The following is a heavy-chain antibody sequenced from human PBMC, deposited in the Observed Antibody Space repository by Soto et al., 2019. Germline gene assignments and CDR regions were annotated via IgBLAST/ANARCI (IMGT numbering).Heavy chain of an antibody. CDR2: IRPDGSET. CDR1: GFTFTDFY. Sequence: EVQLVQSGGGLVQPGGSLRLSCVGSGFTFTDFYMNWVRQAPGKGLEWVAYIRPDGSETNYVESVKGRFTTSRDNAKNSLFLQMNSLRADDTAVYYCAGWGGHDYNYWGQGILVTVSS. V-gene: IGHV3-7*03. D-gene: IGHD4-4*01. CDR3: AGWGGHDYNY. J-gene: IGHJ4*02.